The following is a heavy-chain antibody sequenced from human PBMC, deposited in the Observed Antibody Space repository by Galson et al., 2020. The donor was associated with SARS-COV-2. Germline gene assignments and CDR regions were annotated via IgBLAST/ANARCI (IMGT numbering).Heavy chain of an antibody. V-gene: IGHV1-18*01. CDR1: GYTFRSHG. CDR2: ISASNGNT. D-gene: IGHD2-21*02. J-gene: IGHJ4*02. CDR3: ARDSVSVIVTPTPVDY. Sequence: GASVKVSCKASGYTFRSHGISWVRQAPGQGLEWMGWISASNGNTIFAQKFQGRVTMTTDTSTSTAYMELRSLRSDDTALYYCARDSVSVIVTPTPVDYWGQGTRVTVSS.